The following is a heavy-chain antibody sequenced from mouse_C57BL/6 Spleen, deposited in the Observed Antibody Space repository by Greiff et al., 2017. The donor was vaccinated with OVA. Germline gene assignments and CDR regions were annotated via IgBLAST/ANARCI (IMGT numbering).Heavy chain of an antibody. V-gene: IGHV1-62-2*01. CDR2: FYPGSGSI. D-gene: IGHD3-2*02. CDR1: GYTFTEYT. Sequence: QVHVKQSGAELVKPGASVKLSCKASGYTFTEYTIHWVKQRSGQGLEWIGWFYPGSGSIKYNEKFKDKATLTADKSSSTVYMELSRLTSKDSAVYFCARHERGLDSSGAWFAYWGQGTLVTVSA. J-gene: IGHJ3*01. CDR3: ARHERGLDSSGAWFAY.